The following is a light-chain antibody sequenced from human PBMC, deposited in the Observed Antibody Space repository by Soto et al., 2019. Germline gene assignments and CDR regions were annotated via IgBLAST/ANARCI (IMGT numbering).Light chain of an antibody. CDR1: SSNIENNY. CDR3: ATWDTSLSAGV. Sequence: QSVLTQPPSVSAAPGRTVTISCSGSSSNIENNYVSWYQHLPGTAPKLLIYENDKRPSGIPDRFSGSKSGTSATLGITGLQTGDEADYYCATWDTSLSAGVFGGGTKLTVL. J-gene: IGLJ3*02. CDR2: END. V-gene: IGLV1-51*02.